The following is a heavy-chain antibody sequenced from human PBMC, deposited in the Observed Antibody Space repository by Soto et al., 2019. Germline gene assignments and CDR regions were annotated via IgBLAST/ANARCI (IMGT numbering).Heavy chain of an antibody. V-gene: IGHV3-23*01. D-gene: IGHD6-13*01. J-gene: IGHJ5*02. CDR1: EFTFSSYA. CDR3: AKIGDTGGPGTSVWSGP. Sequence: EVQLLESGGGLVQPGGSLRLSCAASEFTFSSYAMTWVRQAPGKGLEWVSAITGSGGTTYYADSVKGRFTISRDNSKNPLYLQMNSRRAEDTAVYYCAKIGDTGGPGTSVWSGPWGQGTLVTFSS. CDR2: ITGSGGTT.